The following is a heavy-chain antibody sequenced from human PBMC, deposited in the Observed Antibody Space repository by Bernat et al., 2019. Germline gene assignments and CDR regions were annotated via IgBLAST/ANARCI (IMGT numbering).Heavy chain of an antibody. J-gene: IGHJ4*02. D-gene: IGHD2-15*01. CDR2: INHSGST. Sequence: QVQLQQWGAGLLKPSETLSLTCAVYGGSFSGYYWSWIRQPPGKGLEWIGEINHSGSTNYNPSLKSRVTISVDTSNNQLSLKLSSVTAADTAVYYCAGVVVVAATALYYFDYWGQGTLVTVSS. CDR3: AGVVVVAATALYYFDY. CDR1: GGSFSGYY. V-gene: IGHV4-34*01.